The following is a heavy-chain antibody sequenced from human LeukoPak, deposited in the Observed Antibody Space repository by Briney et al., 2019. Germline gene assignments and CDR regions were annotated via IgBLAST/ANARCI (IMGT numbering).Heavy chain of an antibody. V-gene: IGHV1-69*04. J-gene: IGHJ5*02. CDR1: GGTCSSYA. CDR2: IIPIFGIA. CDR3: ARDLGLFDP. Sequence: SVKVSCKASGGTCSSYAISWVRQAPGQGLEWMGRIIPIFGIANYAQKFQGRVTITADKSTSTAYMELSSLRSEDTAVYYCARDLGLFDPWGQGTLVTVSS.